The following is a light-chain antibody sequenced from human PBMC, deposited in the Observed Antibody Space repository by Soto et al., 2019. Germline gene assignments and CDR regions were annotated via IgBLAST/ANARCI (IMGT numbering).Light chain of an antibody. J-gene: IGLJ1*01. V-gene: IGLV2-14*03. CDR3: SSYRSGSTPYV. Sequence: QSALTQPASVSGSPGQSITISCTGTSSDIGDYNYVSWYQHHPGKAPKLLIYDVNNRPSGLSNRFSGSKSGNTASLTISGLQAEDEADYYCSSYRSGSTPYVFGTGTKVTVL. CDR2: DVN. CDR1: SSDIGDYNY.